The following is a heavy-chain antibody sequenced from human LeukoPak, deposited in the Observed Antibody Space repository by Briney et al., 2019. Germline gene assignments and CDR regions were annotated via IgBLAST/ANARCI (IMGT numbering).Heavy chain of an antibody. CDR1: GGPISSGDYY. CDR3: ARSSGESGFFDY. Sequence: SQTLSLTCTVSGGPISSGDYYWSWIRQPPGKGLEWIGYIYYSGSTYYNPSLKSRVTISVDTSKNQFSLKLSSVTAADTAVYYCARSSGESGFFDYWGQGTLVTVSS. D-gene: IGHD6-19*01. J-gene: IGHJ4*02. V-gene: IGHV4-30-4*01. CDR2: IYYSGST.